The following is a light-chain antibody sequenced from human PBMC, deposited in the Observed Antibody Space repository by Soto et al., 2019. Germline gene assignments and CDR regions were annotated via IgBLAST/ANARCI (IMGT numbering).Light chain of an antibody. CDR2: AAS. V-gene: IGKV1-39*01. Sequence: DIQMTQSPSSLSASVGDRVTITCRASQNINNYLNWYQQKPGKAPKLLIYAASGLQSGVPSRFSGSGSGADFTLTISSLQPEDFATYYCQQSYDTPTWTFGQGTKVEIK. CDR3: QQSYDTPTWT. CDR1: QNINNY. J-gene: IGKJ1*01.